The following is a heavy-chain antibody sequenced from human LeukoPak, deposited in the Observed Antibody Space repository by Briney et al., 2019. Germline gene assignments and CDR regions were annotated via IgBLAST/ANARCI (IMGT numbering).Heavy chain of an antibody. CDR3: ARRLTRDFWSGGRPYYMDV. D-gene: IGHD3-3*01. CDR1: GGSFNGYY. Sequence: SETLSLTCAVYGGSFNGYYWSWIRQPPGKGLEWIGEINHSGSTNYNPSLKSRVTISVDTSKNQFSLKLSSVTAADTAVYYCARRLTRDFWSGGRPYYMDVWGKGTTVTVSS. CDR2: INHSGST. V-gene: IGHV4-34*01. J-gene: IGHJ6*03.